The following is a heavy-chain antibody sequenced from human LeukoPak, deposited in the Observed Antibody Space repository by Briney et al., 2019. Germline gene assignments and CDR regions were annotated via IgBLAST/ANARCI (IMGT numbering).Heavy chain of an antibody. CDR1: GFTFSSYA. CDR3: AKDAAIFGVVINWYFDL. V-gene: IGHV3-30-3*01. J-gene: IGHJ2*01. D-gene: IGHD3-3*01. CDR2: ISYDGSNK. Sequence: GGSLRLSCAASGFTFSSYAMHWVRQAPGKGLEWVAVISYDGSNKYYADSVKGRFTISRDNSKNTLYLQMNSLRAEDTAVYYCAKDAAIFGVVINWYFDLWGRGTLVTVSS.